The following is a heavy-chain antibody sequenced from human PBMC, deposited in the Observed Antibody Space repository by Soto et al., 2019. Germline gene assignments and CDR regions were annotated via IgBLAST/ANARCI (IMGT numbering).Heavy chain of an antibody. CDR2: IYYSGST. V-gene: IGHV4-59*08. D-gene: IGHD3-10*01. CDR1: GGSVSSYA. J-gene: IGHJ4*02. CDR3: ARVGGFGATTIDY. Sequence: AETLSLTCSVFGGSVSSYAWSWIRQPPGKGLEWIGYIYYSGSTCYSPSLKSRVTISVDTSKNQFSLKLSSVTAADTAVYYCARVGGFGATTIDYWGQGTLVTSPQ.